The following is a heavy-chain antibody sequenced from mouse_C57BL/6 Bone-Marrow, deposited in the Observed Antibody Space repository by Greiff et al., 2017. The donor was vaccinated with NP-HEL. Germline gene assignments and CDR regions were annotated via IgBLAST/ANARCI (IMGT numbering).Heavy chain of an antibody. D-gene: IGHD2-4*01. CDR3: TYDYDPWFAY. CDR1: GYTFTDYE. V-gene: IGHV1-15*01. Sequence: QVQLQQSGAELVRPGASVTLSCKASGYTFTDYEMHWVKQTPVHGLEWIGAIDPETGGTAYNQKFKGKAILTADKSSSTAYMELRSLTSEDSAVYYCTYDYDPWFAYWGQGTLVTVSA. J-gene: IGHJ3*01. CDR2: IDPETGGT.